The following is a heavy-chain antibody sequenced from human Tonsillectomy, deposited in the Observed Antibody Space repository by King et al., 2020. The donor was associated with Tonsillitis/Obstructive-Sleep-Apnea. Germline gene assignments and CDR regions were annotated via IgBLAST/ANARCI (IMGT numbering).Heavy chain of an antibody. CDR1: SGSISSSSYY. Sequence: QLQESGPGLVKPSETLSLNCTVSSGSISSSSYYWGWIRQPPGKGLEWIGDIYYSGSTYYNPSLKSRVTMSVDTSKHQFSLKLSSVTAADTAVYYCARGLYSSGWHYFDYWGQGTLVTVSS. CDR3: ARGLYSSGWHYFDY. D-gene: IGHD6-19*01. CDR2: IYYSGST. V-gene: IGHV4-39*01. J-gene: IGHJ4*02.